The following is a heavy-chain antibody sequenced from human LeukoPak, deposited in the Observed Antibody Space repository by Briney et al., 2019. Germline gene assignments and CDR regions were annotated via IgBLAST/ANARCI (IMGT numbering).Heavy chain of an antibody. Sequence: GGSPRLSCAASGFTFSDYYMSWIRQAPGKGLEWVSYISSSGSTIYYADSVKGRFTISRDNAKNSLYLQMNSLRAEDTAVYYCARGEPISSHLERGYSYGSAFDIWGQGTMVTVSS. D-gene: IGHD5-18*01. J-gene: IGHJ3*02. V-gene: IGHV3-11*01. CDR2: ISSSGSTI. CDR1: GFTFSDYY. CDR3: ARGEPISSHLERGYSYGSAFDI.